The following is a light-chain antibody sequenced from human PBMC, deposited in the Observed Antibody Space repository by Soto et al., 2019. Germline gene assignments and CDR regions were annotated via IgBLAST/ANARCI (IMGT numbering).Light chain of an antibody. CDR1: QSISSW. CDR2: DAS. CDR3: QQYYSHSPYT. J-gene: IGKJ2*01. V-gene: IGKV1-5*01. Sequence: DIQMTQSPSTLSASVGDRVTITCWASQSISSWLAWYQQKPGKPPNLLIYDASSLESGVPSRFSGSGSGTEFTLTIRSLQPDDFATYYCQQYYSHSPYTFGQGTKLEIE.